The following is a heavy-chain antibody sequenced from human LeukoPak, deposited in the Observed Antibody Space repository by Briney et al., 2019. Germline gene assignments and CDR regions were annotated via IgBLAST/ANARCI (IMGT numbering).Heavy chain of an antibody. Sequence: PSETLSLTCAVSGYSISSGYYWGWIRQPPGKGLEWIGSTYHSGSTYYNPSLKSRVTISVDTSKNQFSLKLSSVTAADTAVYYCARLAYSSGCRWGQGTLVTVSS. CDR1: GYSISSGYY. CDR3: ARLAYSSGCR. V-gene: IGHV4-38-2*01. CDR2: TYHSGST. J-gene: IGHJ4*02. D-gene: IGHD6-19*01.